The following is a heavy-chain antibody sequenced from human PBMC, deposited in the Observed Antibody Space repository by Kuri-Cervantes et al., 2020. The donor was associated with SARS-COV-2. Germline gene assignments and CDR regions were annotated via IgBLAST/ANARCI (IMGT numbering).Heavy chain of an antibody. J-gene: IGHJ3*02. CDR2: ISAYNGNT. CDR1: GGTFSSYA. CDR3: ARSGSKYYYDSSGYLNSLGAFDI. Sequence: ASVKVSCKASGGTFSSYAISWVRQAPGQGLEWMGWISAYNGNTNYAQKLQGRVTMTTDTSTSTAYMELRSLRSDDTAVYYCARSGSKYYYDSSGYLNSLGAFDIWGQGTMVTVSS. V-gene: IGHV1-18*01. D-gene: IGHD3-22*01.